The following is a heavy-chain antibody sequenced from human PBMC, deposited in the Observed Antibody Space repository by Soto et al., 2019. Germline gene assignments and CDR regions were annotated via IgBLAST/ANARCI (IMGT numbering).Heavy chain of an antibody. CDR1: GGSISSSSYY. V-gene: IGHV4-39*07. CDR3: ARDDRTPDYYGSGSYSYYFDY. Sequence: SETLSLTCTVSGGSISSSSYYWGWIRQPPGKGLEWIGSIYYSGSTYYNPSLKSRVTISVDTSKNQFSLKLSSVTAADTAVYYCARDDRTPDYYGSGSYSYYFDYWGQGTLVTVSS. CDR2: IYYSGST. J-gene: IGHJ4*02. D-gene: IGHD3-10*01.